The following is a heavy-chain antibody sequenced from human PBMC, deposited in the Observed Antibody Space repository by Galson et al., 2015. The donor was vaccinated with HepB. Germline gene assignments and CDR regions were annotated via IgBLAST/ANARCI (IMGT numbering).Heavy chain of an antibody. D-gene: IGHD6-13*01. J-gene: IGHJ4*02. CDR3: TRLGDFSGYSSR. Sequence: SLRLSCAASGFTFSGSAIHWVRQASGKGPEWVGCIRSKANNYATSYVPSLKGRFTISRDDSKNMAYLHMKSLKTEDTAVYYCTRLGDFSGYSSRWGQGTLVTVSS. CDR1: GFTFSGSA. CDR2: IRSKANNYAT. V-gene: IGHV3-73*01.